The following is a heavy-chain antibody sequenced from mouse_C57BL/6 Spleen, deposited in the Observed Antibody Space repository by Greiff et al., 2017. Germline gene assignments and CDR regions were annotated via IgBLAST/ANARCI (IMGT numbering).Heavy chain of an antibody. Sequence: VHLVESGGGLVKPGGSLKLSCAASGFTFSDSGMHWVRPAPEKGLEWVAYISSGSSTIYYAATVKGRFTISRDNAKNTLYLQMTSLRAEDTAMDYCARGGDYYGSGLDYWGQGTTLTVSS. CDR2: ISSGSSTI. CDR3: ARGGDYYGSGLDY. J-gene: IGHJ2*01. D-gene: IGHD1-1*01. V-gene: IGHV5-17*01. CDR1: GFTFSDSG.